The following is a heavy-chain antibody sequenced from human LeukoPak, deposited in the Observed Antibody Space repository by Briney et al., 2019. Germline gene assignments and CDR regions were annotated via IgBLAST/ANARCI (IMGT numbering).Heavy chain of an antibody. J-gene: IGHJ6*04. Sequence: GGSLRLSCADSGFTFSSYGMSWVRQAPGKGLEWVSYISSSGSTIYYADSVKGRFTISRDNAKNSLYLQMNSLRAEDTAVYYCAELGITMIGGVWGKGTTFTISS. D-gene: IGHD3-10*02. CDR2: ISSSGSTI. CDR1: GFTFSSYG. V-gene: IGHV3-48*04. CDR3: AELGITMIGGV.